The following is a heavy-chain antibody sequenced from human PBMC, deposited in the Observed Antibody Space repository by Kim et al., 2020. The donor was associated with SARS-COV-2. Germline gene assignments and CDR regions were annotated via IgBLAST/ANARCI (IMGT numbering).Heavy chain of an antibody. J-gene: IGHJ6*02. V-gene: IGHV3-49*03. D-gene: IGHD3-3*01. CDR2: IRSKAYGGTT. Sequence: GGSLRLSCTASGFTFGDYAMSWFRQAPGKGLEWVGFIRSKAYGGTTEYAASVKGRFTISRDDSKSIAYLQMNSLKTEDTAVYYCTRDGRGTIFGVVTLHGMDVWGQGTTVTVSS. CDR1: GFTFGDYA. CDR3: TRDGRGTIFGVVTLHGMDV.